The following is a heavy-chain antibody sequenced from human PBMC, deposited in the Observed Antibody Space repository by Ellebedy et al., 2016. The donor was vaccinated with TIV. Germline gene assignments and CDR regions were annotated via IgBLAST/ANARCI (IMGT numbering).Heavy chain of an antibody. CDR2: IKQDGSAK. J-gene: IGHJ3*01. V-gene: IGHV3-7*01. CDR3: ARAIGSGSSL. D-gene: IGHD1-26*01. Sequence: GESLKISCAASGFTFSSYWMQWVRQAPGKGLEWVANIKQDGSAKYYVDSVKGRFTISRDNAKNSLYLQMNSLRADDTAVYYCARAIGSGSSLWGQGTMVTVSS. CDR1: GFTFSSYW.